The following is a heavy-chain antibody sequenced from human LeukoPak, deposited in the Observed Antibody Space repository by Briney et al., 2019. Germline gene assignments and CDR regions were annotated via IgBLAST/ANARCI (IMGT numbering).Heavy chain of an antibody. CDR2: ISGSGGST. V-gene: IGHV3-23*01. CDR1: GFTFSSYA. Sequence: GGSLRLSCAASGFTFSSYAMSWVRQAPGKGLEWVSAISGSGGSTYYADSVKGRFTISRDNSKNTLYLQMNSLRAEDTAVYYCAKGRTLGPYNWNYFFDYWGQGTLVTVSS. CDR3: AKGRTLGPYNWNYFFDY. J-gene: IGHJ4*02. D-gene: IGHD1-7*01.